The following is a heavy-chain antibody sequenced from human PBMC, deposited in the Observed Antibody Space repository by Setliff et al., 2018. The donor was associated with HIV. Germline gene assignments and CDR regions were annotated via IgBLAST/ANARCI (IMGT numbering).Heavy chain of an antibody. Sequence: ASVKVSCKVSGYSLTELSMHWVRQVPGKGFEWMGGFDPLKGKMVYAQAFRGRVTLTEVKSTETVYMELRRLGSDDTAVYYCTSFIWALGYFDYWGQGTQVTVSS. CDR3: TSFIWALGYFDY. V-gene: IGHV1-24*01. CDR2: FDPLKGKM. J-gene: IGHJ4*02. CDR1: GYSLTELS. D-gene: IGHD7-27*01.